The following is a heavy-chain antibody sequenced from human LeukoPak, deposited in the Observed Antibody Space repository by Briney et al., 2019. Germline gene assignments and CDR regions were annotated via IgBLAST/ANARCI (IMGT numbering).Heavy chain of an antibody. D-gene: IGHD2-15*01. CDR1: GDSVSSNSAA. Sequence: SQTLSLTCAISGDSVSSNSAAWNWIRLSPSRGLEWLGRTYYRSKWYNHYAVSVKSRITINPDTSKNQFSLQLNSVTPEDTAVYYCAKTAASSIASWGQGTLVTVSS. V-gene: IGHV6-1*01. CDR3: AKTAASSIAS. CDR2: TYYRSKWYN. J-gene: IGHJ5*01.